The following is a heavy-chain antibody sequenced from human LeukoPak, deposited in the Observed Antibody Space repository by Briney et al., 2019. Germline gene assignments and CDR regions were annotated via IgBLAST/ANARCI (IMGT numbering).Heavy chain of an antibody. CDR2: INHSGST. V-gene: IGHV4-34*01. CDR1: GGSFSGYY. D-gene: IGHD6-6*01. CDR3: ARGGGYSSSLGYYYMDV. J-gene: IGHJ6*03. Sequence: PSETLSLTCAVYGGSFSGYYWSWIRQPPGKGLEWIGEINHSGSTNYNPSLKSRVTISVDTSKNQSSLKLSSVTAADTAVYYCARGGGYSSSLGYYYMDVWGKGTTVTVSS.